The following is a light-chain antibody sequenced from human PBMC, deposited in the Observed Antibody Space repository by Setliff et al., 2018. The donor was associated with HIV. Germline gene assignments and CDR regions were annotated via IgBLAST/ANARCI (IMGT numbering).Light chain of an antibody. Sequence: QSALTQPASVSGSPGQSITISCTGTSSDVGGYSYVSWYQQHPGKAPKLIIYEVTNRPSGVSNRFSGSKSGNTASLTISGLQAEDEADYYSSSYAITNTLPFGTGTKVTVL. CDR1: SSDVGGYSY. CDR2: EVT. J-gene: IGLJ1*01. CDR3: SSYAITNTLP. V-gene: IGLV2-14*01.